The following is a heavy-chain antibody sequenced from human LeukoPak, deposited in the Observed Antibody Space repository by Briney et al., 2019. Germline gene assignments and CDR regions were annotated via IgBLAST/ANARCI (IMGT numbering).Heavy chain of an antibody. CDR2: MNPNSGNG. Sequence: ASVKVSCKAAGYTFTSYEINWVRQATGQGLEWMGWMNPNSGNGGYARNFQGRVTMTRDTSINTAYMELSSLRSEDTAVYYCAREHDFLTGYSFDYWGQGTLVTVSS. D-gene: IGHD3-9*01. CDR1: GYTFTSYE. V-gene: IGHV1-8*01. J-gene: IGHJ4*02. CDR3: AREHDFLTGYSFDY.